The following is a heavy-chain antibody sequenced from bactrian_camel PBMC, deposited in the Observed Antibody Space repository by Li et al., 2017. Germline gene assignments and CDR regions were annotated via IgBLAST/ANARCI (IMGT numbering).Heavy chain of an antibody. CDR3: SATRLSHCTDLPYYAY. Sequence: HVQLVESGGGSVQAGGSLRLSCEVSGITEGTNCLAWFRQAPGKAREAVARITEDDSRRYYADSVQGRFTISQDRAKNTVYLGMTGLNPEDTAVYYCSATRLSHCTDLPYYAYLGRGTQVTVS. D-gene: IGHD1*01. J-gene: IGHJ4*01. CDR1: GITEGTNC. V-gene: IGHV3S60*01. CDR2: ITEDDSRR.